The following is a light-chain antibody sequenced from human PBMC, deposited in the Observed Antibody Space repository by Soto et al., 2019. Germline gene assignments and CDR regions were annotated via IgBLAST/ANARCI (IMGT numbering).Light chain of an antibody. V-gene: IGKV3-20*01. J-gene: IGKJ4*01. CDR3: QQYGSSLPVT. CDR2: AAS. Sequence: EIVLTQSPGTLSLSPGERATLSCRASRILTNNYLAWYQKKPGQAPRLLIYAASSRATGIPDRFSGSGSETDFTLTISRLEPEDFAVYYCQQYGSSLPVTFGGGTNVEIK. CDR1: RILTNNY.